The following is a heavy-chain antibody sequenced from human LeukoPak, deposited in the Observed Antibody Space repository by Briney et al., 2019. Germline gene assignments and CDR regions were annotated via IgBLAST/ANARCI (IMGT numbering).Heavy chain of an antibody. V-gene: IGHV4-34*01. J-gene: IGHJ4*02. Sequence: SETLSLTCAVYGGSFSGYYWRWIRQPPGKGLEWIGEINHSGSTNYNPSLKSRVTISVDTSKNQFSLKLSSVTAADTAVYYCASSQGSSGWYVGMGYWGQGTLVTVSS. CDR1: GGSFSGYY. CDR3: ASSQGSSGWYVGMGY. D-gene: IGHD6-19*01. CDR2: INHSGST.